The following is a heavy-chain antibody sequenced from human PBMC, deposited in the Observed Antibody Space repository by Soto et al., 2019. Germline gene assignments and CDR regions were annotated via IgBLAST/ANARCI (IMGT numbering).Heavy chain of an antibody. V-gene: IGHV2-5*02. CDR3: AHLAAAGLDP. CDR2: IYWDDDK. Sequence: QITLKESGPTLVKPTQTLTLTCTFSGFSLSTSGVGVGWIRQPPGKALEWLALIYWDDDKRYSPSLKSRLTIXXDTSKHHVVLTITNTDPGDTAPYYCAHLAAAGLDPWGQGTLVTVSS. J-gene: IGHJ5*02. CDR1: GFSLSTSGVG. D-gene: IGHD6-13*01.